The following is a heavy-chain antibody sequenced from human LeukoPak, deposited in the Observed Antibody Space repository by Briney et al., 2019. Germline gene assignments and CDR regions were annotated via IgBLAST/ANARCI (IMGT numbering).Heavy chain of an antibody. J-gene: IGHJ6*02. CDR1: GFTFSSYG. D-gene: IGHD3-22*01. CDR2: ISYDGSNK. Sequence: GRSLRLSCAASGFTFSSYGMHWNRQAPGKGLEWVAVISYDGSNKYYADSVKGRFTISRDNSKNTLYLQMNSLRAEDTAVYYCAKDQGDSSGTYYYYGMDVWGQGTTVTVSS. CDR3: AKDQGDSSGTYYYYGMDV. V-gene: IGHV3-30*18.